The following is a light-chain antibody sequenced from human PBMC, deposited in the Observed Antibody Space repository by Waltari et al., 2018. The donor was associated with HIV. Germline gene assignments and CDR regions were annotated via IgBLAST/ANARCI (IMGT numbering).Light chain of an antibody. CDR3: QQYEASPPMYT. Sequence: EPVLTQSPGPLSLSSGERATLSCRAGQTINNNYLAWYQQKPGLPPRLLIYDASTRAAGIPDRFSGGGSGTDFTLTISRLEPEDFAIYFCQQYEASPPMYTFGQGTRLEV. CDR2: DAS. CDR1: QTINNNY. V-gene: IGKV3-20*01. J-gene: IGKJ2*01.